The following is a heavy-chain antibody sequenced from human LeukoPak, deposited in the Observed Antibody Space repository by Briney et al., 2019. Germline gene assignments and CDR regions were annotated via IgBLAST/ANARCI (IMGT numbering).Heavy chain of an antibody. J-gene: IGHJ4*02. Sequence: GGSLRLSCAASGFTFSHAWMSWVRQAPGKGLEWVGRIRSKTDGGITDYAAPVKGRFTISRDDSKNTLDLQMNSLKTEDTAVYYCATIAASGQIDCWGQGTLVTVSS. CDR1: GFTFSHAW. CDR3: ATIAASGQIDC. D-gene: IGHD6-13*01. CDR2: IRSKTDGGIT. V-gene: IGHV3-15*01.